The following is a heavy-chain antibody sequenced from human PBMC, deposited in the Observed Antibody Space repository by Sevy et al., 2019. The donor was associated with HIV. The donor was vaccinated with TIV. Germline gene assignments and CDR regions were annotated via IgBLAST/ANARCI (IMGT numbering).Heavy chain of an antibody. V-gene: IGHV3-15*01. J-gene: IGHJ4*02. CDR3: ASAPGYYDSAPFDY. D-gene: IGHD3-22*01. Sequence: GGSLRLSCAVSGFTFNNAWMNWVRQAPGTGLQWVGLIKSKIDGETTDYAAPVKGRFTISRDDSNNTLFLQINSLKIEYTAVYYCASAPGYYDSAPFDYWGPGTLVTVSS. CDR2: IKSKIDGETT. CDR1: GFTFNNAW.